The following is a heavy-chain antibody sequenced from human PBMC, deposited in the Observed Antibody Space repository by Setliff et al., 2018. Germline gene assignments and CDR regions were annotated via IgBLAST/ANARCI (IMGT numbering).Heavy chain of an antibody. Sequence: ASVKVSCKASGYTFTNYGINWVRQAPGQGLEWMGWISAYTGNTNYAQKLQGRVSMTTDTSTSTAYMELRSLTSDDTAVYYCSRLVRYCTTTTCQRASGAEFWGQGTLVTVS. CDR1: GYTFTNYG. CDR2: ISAYTGNT. D-gene: IGHD2-8*01. CDR3: SRLVRYCTTTTCQRASGAEF. V-gene: IGHV1-18*01. J-gene: IGHJ4*02.